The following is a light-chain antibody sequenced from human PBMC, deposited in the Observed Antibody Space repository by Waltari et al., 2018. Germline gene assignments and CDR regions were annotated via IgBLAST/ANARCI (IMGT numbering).Light chain of an antibody. Sequence: SYELTQPPSVSVSPGQTARITCSGDALPKKYAYWYQQKSGQAPVLVIYEDNKRPSGIPGGDPGSSSGTMATLTVSGAQVEDEADYYCYSTDSSGNHRVFGGGTRLTVL. CDR3: YSTDSSGNHRV. CDR2: EDN. J-gene: IGLJ2*01. V-gene: IGLV3-10*01. CDR1: ALPKKY.